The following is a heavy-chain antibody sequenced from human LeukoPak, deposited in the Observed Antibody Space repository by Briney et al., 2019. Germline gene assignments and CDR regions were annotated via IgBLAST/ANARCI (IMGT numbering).Heavy chain of an antibody. D-gene: IGHD4-23*01. Sequence: GGSLRPSCAASGFTFSSYWMHWVRQVPGKGLVWVSRINSDGSSTSYADSVKGRFTISRDNAKNTLYLRMNSLRAEDTAVYYCARDSGGNFNWYFDLWGRGTLVTVSS. J-gene: IGHJ2*01. CDR2: INSDGSST. CDR3: ARDSGGNFNWYFDL. CDR1: GFTFSSYW. V-gene: IGHV3-74*01.